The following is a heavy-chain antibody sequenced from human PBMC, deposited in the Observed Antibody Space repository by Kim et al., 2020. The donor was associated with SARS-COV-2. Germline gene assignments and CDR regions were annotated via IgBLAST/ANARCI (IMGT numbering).Heavy chain of an antibody. Sequence: SETLSLTCTVSGGSISSSSYYWGWIRQPPGKGLEWIGSIYYSGSTYYNPFLKSRVTISVDTSKNQFFLKLSPVTAAATAVYYCAREPYSSSWYFDYWGERTLVTVSS. CDR2: IYYSGST. CDR1: GGSISSSSYY. D-gene: IGHD6-13*01. V-gene: IGHV4-39*07. J-gene: IGHJ4*02. CDR3: AREPYSSSWYFDY.